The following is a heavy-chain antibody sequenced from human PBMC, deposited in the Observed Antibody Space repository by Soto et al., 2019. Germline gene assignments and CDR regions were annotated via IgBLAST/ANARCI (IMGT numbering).Heavy chain of an antibody. CDR2: INHIGST. D-gene: IGHD3-22*01. J-gene: IGHJ5*02. CDR1: GGSFSGYY. V-gene: IGHV4-34*01. Sequence: QVQLQQWGAGLLKPSETLSLTCAVYGGSFSGYYWTWIRQPPGKGLEWIGEINHIGSTNYNPSLQSRVIISVDTSKNQFSLKLSSVTAADTAVYYCARYLSCDSISCQNWFDPWGQGTLVTVSS. CDR3: ARYLSCDSISCQNWFDP.